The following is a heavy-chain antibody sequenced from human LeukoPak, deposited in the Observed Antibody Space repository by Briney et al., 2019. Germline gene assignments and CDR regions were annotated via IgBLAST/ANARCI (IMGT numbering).Heavy chain of an antibody. V-gene: IGHV4-30-4*08. CDR1: GGSISSGDYY. J-gene: IGHJ4*02. CDR2: IYYSGST. CDR3: ARVCGSYVVDKADYFDY. Sequence: QTLSLTCTVSGGSISSGDYYWSWLRQPPGKGLEWIGYIYYSGSTYYNTSLESRVTISVDTSKNQFSLKLSSVTAADTAVYYCARVCGSYVVDKADYFDYWGQGTLVTVSS. D-gene: IGHD1-26*01.